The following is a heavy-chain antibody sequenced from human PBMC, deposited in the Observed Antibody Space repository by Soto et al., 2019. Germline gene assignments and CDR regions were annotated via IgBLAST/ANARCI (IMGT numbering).Heavy chain of an antibody. J-gene: IGHJ6*02. CDR2: IYYSGST. Sequence: PSETLSLTCTVSGGSISSGDYYWSWIRQPPGKGLEWIGYIYYSGSTYYNPSLKSRVTISVDTSKNQFSLKLSSVTAADTAVYYCARDLTIFGRYGMDVWGQGTTVT. V-gene: IGHV4-30-4*01. D-gene: IGHD3-3*01. CDR1: GGSISSGDYY. CDR3: ARDLTIFGRYGMDV.